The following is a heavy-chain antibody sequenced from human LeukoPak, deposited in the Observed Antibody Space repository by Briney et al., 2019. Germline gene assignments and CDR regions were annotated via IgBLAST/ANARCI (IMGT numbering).Heavy chain of an antibody. CDR2: MNPNSGNT. V-gene: IGHV1-8*01. J-gene: IGHJ6*03. D-gene: IGHD2-2*01. CDR3: ARGFVRRYQLLFSGNYYYYYMDV. CDR1: GYTFTSYD. Sequence: ASVKVSCKASGYTFTSYDINWVRQATGQGLEWMGWMNPNSGNTGYAQKFQGRVTMTRNTSISTAYMELSSLRSEDTAVYYCARGFVRRYQLLFSGNYYYYYMDVWGKGTTVTISS.